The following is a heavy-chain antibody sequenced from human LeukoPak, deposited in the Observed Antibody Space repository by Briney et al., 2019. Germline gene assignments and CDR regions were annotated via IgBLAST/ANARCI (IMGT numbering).Heavy chain of an antibody. V-gene: IGHV4-39*01. CDR1: GGSISSSSYY. J-gene: IGHJ4*02. CDR3: ARLTITFGGVIVPFDY. CDR2: IYYSGST. Sequence: SETLSLTCTVSGGSISSSSYYWGWVRQPPGKGLEWIGSIYYSGSTYYNPSLKSRVTIFVDTSKNQFSLKLSSVTAADTAVYYCARLTITFGGVIVPFDYWGQGTLVTVSS. D-gene: IGHD3-16*02.